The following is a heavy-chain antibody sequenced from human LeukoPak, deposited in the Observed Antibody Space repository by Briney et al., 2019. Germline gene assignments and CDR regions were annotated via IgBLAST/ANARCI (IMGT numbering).Heavy chain of an antibody. V-gene: IGHV3-53*01. CDR3: ARVSTSIYFDY. CDR2: IYSGGST. J-gene: IGHJ4*02. Sequence: GGSLRLSCAASGLTVRSTYMSWVRQAPGKGLEWVSVIYSGGSTYYADSVKGRFTISRDSSKNTLYVQMNSLRAEDTAMYYCARVSTSIYFDYWGKGIQVTVSS. CDR1: GLTVRSTY. D-gene: IGHD1-26*01.